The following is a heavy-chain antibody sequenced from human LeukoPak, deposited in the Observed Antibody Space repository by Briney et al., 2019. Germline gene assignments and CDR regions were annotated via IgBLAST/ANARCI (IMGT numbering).Heavy chain of an antibody. CDR2: IIPIFGTA. CDR3: ARDLRGECKIGCSWYGHGGDY. D-gene: IGHD6-13*01. V-gene: IGHV1-69*06. CDR1: GGTFSSYA. J-gene: IGHJ4*02. Sequence: ASVKVSCKASGGTFSSYAISWVRQAPGQGLEWMGGIIPIFGTANYAQKFQGRVTITADKSTSTAYMELSSLRSEDTAVYYCARDLRGECKIGCSWYGHGGDYWGQGTLVTVSS.